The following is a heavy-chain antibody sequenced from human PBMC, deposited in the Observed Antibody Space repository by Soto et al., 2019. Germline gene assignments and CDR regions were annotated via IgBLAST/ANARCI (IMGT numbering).Heavy chain of an antibody. D-gene: IGHD3-10*01. CDR2: ISYDGSNK. V-gene: IGHV3-30*18. CDR1: GFTFSSYG. J-gene: IGHJ4*02. Sequence: GSLRLSCAASGFTFSSYGMHWVRQAPGKGLEWVAVISYDGSNKYYADSVKGRLTISRDNSKNTLYLQMNSLRAEDTAVYYCAKDRRRLSMVLDYWGQGTLVTVSS. CDR3: AKDRRRLSMVLDY.